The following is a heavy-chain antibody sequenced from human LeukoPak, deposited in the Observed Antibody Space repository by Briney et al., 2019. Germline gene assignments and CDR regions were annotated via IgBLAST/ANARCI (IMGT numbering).Heavy chain of an antibody. D-gene: IGHD1-14*01. J-gene: IGHJ4*02. V-gene: IGHV4-34*01. CDR3: ARKGGWGTGKPFDY. CDR2: INHSGST. CDR1: GGSFSGYY. Sequence: SETLSLTCAVYGGSFSGYYWSWIRQPPGKGLEWIGEINHSGSTNYNPSLKSRVTISVDTSKNQFSLKLTAMTAADTAMYYCARKGGWGTGKPFDYWGQGTLVTVSS.